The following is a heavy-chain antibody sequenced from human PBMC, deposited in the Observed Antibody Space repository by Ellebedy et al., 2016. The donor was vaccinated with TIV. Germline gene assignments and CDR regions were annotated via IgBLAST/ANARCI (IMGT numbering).Heavy chain of an antibody. CDR1: GFTFSSYA. J-gene: IGHJ4*02. CDR2: ISGSGGST. Sequence: GESLKISCAASGFTFSSYAMSWVRQAPGKGLEWVSAISGSGGSTYYADSVKGRCTISRDISRNTLYLQMNSLRAEDTAVYYCAKDRALGNCTGGSCNTKWGQGTLVTVSS. D-gene: IGHD2-15*01. CDR3: AKDRALGNCTGGSCNTK. V-gene: IGHV3-23*01.